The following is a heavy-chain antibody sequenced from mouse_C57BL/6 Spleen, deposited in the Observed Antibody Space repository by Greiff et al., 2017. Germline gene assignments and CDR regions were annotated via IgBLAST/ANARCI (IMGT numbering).Heavy chain of an antibody. V-gene: IGHV1-72*01. Sequence: QVQLQQPGAELVKPGASVKLSCKASGYTFTSYWMHWVKQRPGRGLEWIGRIDPNSGGTKYNEKFKSKATLTVDKPSSTAYMQLSSLTSEDSAVYYVAKSDLSTLVTYYAMDYWGQGTSVTVSS. CDR3: AKSDLSTLVTYYAMDY. D-gene: IGHD2-2*01. J-gene: IGHJ4*01. CDR1: GYTFTSYW. CDR2: IDPNSGGT.